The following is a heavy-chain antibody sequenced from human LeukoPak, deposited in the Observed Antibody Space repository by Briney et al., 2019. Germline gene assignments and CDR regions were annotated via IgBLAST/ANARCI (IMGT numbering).Heavy chain of an antibody. Sequence: ASVKVSCKASGYTFTSYDINWVRQATGQGLEWMGWMNPNSGNTGYAQKFQGRVTMTRNTSISTAYMELSSLRSEDTAVYYCARAVPMKGYYYYSMDVWGQGTTVTVSS. CDR3: ARAVPMKGYYYYSMDV. V-gene: IGHV1-8*01. CDR2: MNPNSGNT. D-gene: IGHD3-22*01. J-gene: IGHJ6*02. CDR1: GYTFTSYD.